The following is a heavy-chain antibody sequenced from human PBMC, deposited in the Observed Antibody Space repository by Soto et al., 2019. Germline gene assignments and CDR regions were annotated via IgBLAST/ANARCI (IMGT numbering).Heavy chain of an antibody. CDR3: AKDRGIIVKAGDDFAV. J-gene: IGHJ3*01. V-gene: IGHV3-23*01. CDR1: GFTLSMSA. Sequence: EVQLMESGGGLVQPGGSLRLSCAGSGFTLSMSAVSWVRQAPGKGLEWVSYISDSGDRTYYADSVKGRFTISRDRSKNTVSLQMNTLRAEDTALYYCAKDRGIIVKAGDDFAVCHQWTMVTVSS. CDR2: ISDSGDRT. D-gene: IGHD3-16*02.